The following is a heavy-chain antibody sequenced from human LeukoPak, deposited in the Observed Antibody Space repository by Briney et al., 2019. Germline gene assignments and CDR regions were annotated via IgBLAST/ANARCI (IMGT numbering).Heavy chain of an antibody. V-gene: IGHV3-21*01. D-gene: IGHD5-12*01. CDR1: GLTISNNW. CDR3: ARGGGYRREIDY. Sequence: GGSLRLSCADSGLTISNNWMSWVRQAPGKGLEWVSSISSSSSYIYYADSVKGRFTISRDNAKNSLYLQMNSLRAEDTAVYYCARGGGYRREIDYWGQGTLVTVSS. CDR2: ISSSSSYI. J-gene: IGHJ4*02.